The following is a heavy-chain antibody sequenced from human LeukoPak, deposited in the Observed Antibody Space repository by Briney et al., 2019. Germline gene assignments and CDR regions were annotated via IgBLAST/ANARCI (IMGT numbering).Heavy chain of an antibody. V-gene: IGHV1-2*06. CDR2: INPNSGGT. J-gene: IGHJ4*02. CDR3: ARARSYCSGGSCVIGEWGY. Sequence: GASVKVSCKASGYTFTNYYMHWVRQAPGQGLEWMGRINPNSGGTNYAQKFQGRVTMTRDTSSSTAYMELSSLRSEDTAVYYCARARSYCSGGSCVIGEWGYWGQGTLVTVSS. CDR1: GYTFTNYY. D-gene: IGHD2-15*01.